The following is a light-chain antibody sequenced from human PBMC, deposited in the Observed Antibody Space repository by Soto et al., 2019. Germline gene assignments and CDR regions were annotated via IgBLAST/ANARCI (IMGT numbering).Light chain of an antibody. J-gene: IGKJ1*01. Sequence: QSPGTLSVSPGERATLSCRASQSVFSSNLAWYQQKPGQAPRLLIYGASTRATDMPGTFSGRGSGTEFTLTISSLQSEDFAVYYCQQYKNWPRTFGQGTKVDIK. CDR2: GAS. CDR3: QQYKNWPRT. CDR1: QSVFSSN. V-gene: IGKV3-15*01.